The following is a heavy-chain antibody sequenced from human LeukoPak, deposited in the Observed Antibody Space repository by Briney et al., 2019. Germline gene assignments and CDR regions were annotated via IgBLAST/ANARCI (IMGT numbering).Heavy chain of an antibody. Sequence: PGGSLRLSCAASGFTFSSYGMYWVRQAPGKGLEWVAVISYDGSNKYYADSVKGRFTISRDNSKNTLYLQMNSLRAEDTAVYYCAKDLKGYSYGYSHYYYYGMDVWGQGTTVTVSS. V-gene: IGHV3-30*18. CDR3: AKDLKGYSYGYSHYYYYGMDV. J-gene: IGHJ6*02. CDR1: GFTFSSYG. CDR2: ISYDGSNK. D-gene: IGHD5-18*01.